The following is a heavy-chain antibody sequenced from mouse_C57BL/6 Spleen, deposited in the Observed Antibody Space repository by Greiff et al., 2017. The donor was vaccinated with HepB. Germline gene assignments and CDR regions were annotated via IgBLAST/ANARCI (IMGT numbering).Heavy chain of an antibody. CDR1: GFTFSSYA. Sequence: EVMLVESGEGLVKPGGSLKLSCAASGFTFSSYAMSWVRQTPEKRLEWVAYISSGGDYIYYADTVKGRFTLSRDNARNTLYLQMSSLKSEDTAMYYCTSTLMITTGYFYDWGQGTTLTVSS. D-gene: IGHD2-4*01. V-gene: IGHV5-9-1*02. CDR3: TSTLMITTGYFYD. J-gene: IGHJ2*01. CDR2: ISSGGDYI.